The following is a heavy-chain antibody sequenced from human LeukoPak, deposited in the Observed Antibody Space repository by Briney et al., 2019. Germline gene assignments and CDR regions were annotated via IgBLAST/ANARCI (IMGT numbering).Heavy chain of an antibody. CDR2: ISSSSSTI. D-gene: IGHD3-16*02. Sequence: GGSLRLSCAASGFTFSSYAMSWVRQAPGKGLEWVSYISSSSSTIYYADSVKGRFTISRDNAKNSLYLQMNSLRAEDTAVYYCARDRSYYDYVWGSYRAEYYFDYWGQGTLVTVSS. CDR1: GFTFSSYA. J-gene: IGHJ4*02. V-gene: IGHV3-48*04. CDR3: ARDRSYYDYVWGSYRAEYYFDY.